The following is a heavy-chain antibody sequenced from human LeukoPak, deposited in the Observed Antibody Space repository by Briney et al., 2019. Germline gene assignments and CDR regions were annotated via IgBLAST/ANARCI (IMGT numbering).Heavy chain of an antibody. D-gene: IGHD3-3*01. CDR3: ARIRRPHWYLDL. J-gene: IGHJ2*01. CDR2: IYYSGST. V-gene: IGHV4-30-4*08. CDR1: GDSISSADYY. Sequence: SETLSLTCTVSGDSISSADYYWTWIRQPPGKGLELVGFIYYSGSTKYNPSLKSRVTISAATSKTQFSLRLSYATAADTAVYYCARIRRPHWYLDLWGRGTLVTVSS.